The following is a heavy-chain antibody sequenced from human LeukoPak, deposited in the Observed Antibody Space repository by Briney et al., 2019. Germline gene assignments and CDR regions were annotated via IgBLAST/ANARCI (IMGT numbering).Heavy chain of an antibody. CDR3: ARRLWLAGTHYYYMDV. J-gene: IGHJ6*03. Sequence: GASVKVSCKASGYTFTSYGISWVRQATGQGLEWMGWISAYNGNTNYAQKLQGRVTMTTDTSTSTAYMELRSLRSDDTAVYYCARRLWLAGTHYYYMDVWGKGTTVTVSS. V-gene: IGHV1-18*01. CDR1: GYTFTSYG. CDR2: ISAYNGNT. D-gene: IGHD6-19*01.